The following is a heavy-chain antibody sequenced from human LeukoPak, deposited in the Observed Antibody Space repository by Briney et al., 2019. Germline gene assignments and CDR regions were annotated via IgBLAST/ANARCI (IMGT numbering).Heavy chain of an antibody. V-gene: IGHV1-8*02. Sequence: GASVKVSCKTSGYIFTNYGITWVRQATGQGLEWMGWMNPNSGNTGYAQKFQGRVTMTRNTSISTAYMELSSLRSEDTAVYYCEREKGRELQRAFDIWGQGTMVTVSS. J-gene: IGHJ3*02. CDR2: MNPNSGNT. D-gene: IGHD1-26*01. CDR3: EREKGRELQRAFDI. CDR1: GYIFTNYG.